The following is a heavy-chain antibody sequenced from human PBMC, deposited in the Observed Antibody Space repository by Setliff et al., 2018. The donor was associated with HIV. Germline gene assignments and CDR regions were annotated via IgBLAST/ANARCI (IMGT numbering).Heavy chain of an antibody. D-gene: IGHD5-12*01. CDR3: VRDPRFSGYAQAFDF. J-gene: IGHJ4*02. Sequence: ASVKVSCKASGYTFTYLFIHWVRLAPGRGLEWMGVINPKSGDTNYAQKFQGRVTMTRDTSISTAYMELDRLGSDDTAVYYCVRDPRFSGYAQAFDFCGQGSLVTVSS. CDR2: INPKSGDT. V-gene: IGHV1-2*02. CDR1: GYTFTYLF.